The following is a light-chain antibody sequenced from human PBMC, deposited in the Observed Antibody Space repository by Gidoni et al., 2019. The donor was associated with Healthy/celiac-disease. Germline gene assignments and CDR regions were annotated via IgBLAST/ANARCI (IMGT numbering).Light chain of an antibody. CDR1: SSNIRAGYA. V-gene: IGLV1-40*01. Sequence: QSVLTKPPSVSAAPGQWVTISCTGSSSNIRAGYAVHWYQQIPGTAPNLLIYGNRNRPSGVPDRFSGSKSGTSASLAITGLQAEEEADYYCQSYDSSLSGVVFGGGTKLTVL. CDR2: GNR. CDR3: QSYDSSLSGVV. J-gene: IGLJ2*01.